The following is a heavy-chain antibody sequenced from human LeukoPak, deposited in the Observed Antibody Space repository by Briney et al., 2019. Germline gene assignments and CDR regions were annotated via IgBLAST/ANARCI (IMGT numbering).Heavy chain of an antibody. Sequence: PGGSLRLSCAASGFTFSSYGMHWVRQAPGKGLEWVAVISYDGSNKYYADSVKGRFTISRDNSKNTLYLQMNSLRADDTALYYCHIQGYWGQGSLVTVSS. CDR3: HIQGY. J-gene: IGHJ4*02. CDR2: ISYDGSNK. CDR1: GFTFSSYG. V-gene: IGHV3-30*03. D-gene: IGHD2-21*01.